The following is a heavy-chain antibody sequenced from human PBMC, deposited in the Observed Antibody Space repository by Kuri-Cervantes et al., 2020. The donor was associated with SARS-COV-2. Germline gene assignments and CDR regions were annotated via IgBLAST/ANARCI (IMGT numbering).Heavy chain of an antibody. D-gene: IGHD3-22*01. V-gene: IGHV1-18*01. J-gene: IGHJ4*02. CDR1: GGTFSSYA. CDR3: VGEGHYDHSAFDY. Sequence: ASVKVSCKASGGTFSSYAISWVRQAPGQGLEWMGWISAYNGNTNYAQKLQGRVTMTTDTSTSTAYMELRSLRSDDTAVYYCVGEGHYDHSAFDYWGPGTLVTVSS. CDR2: ISAYNGNT.